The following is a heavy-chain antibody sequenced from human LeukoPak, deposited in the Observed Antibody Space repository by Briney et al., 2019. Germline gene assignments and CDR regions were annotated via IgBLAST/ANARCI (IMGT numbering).Heavy chain of an antibody. D-gene: IGHD1-1*01. CDR2: ISAGGGTT. J-gene: IGHJ3*02. CDR1: GFTFSIYA. Sequence: GGSLKLSCAASGFTFSIYAMTWVRQAPGKGLEWVSGISAGGGTTYYADSVKGRFTVSRDNSKNTLYLQMSSLKTEDTAVYYCTTGGADTGRFDIWGQGTMVSVSS. CDR3: TTGGADTGRFDI. V-gene: IGHV3-23*01.